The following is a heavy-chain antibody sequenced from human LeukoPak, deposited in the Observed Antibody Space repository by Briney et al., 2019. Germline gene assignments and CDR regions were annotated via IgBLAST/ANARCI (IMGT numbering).Heavy chain of an antibody. CDR1: GGSINNYY. CDR3: ARVDDFNALEY. J-gene: IGHJ4*02. CDR2: IHSSGGT. Sequence: SETLSLTCTVSGGSINNYYWSWIRQPPGKTLEWIGYIHSSGGTNYNPSLKSRLTMSVDTSQNQFSLRLNSVTAVDTAVYYCARVDDFNALEYWGQGVLVTVSS. D-gene: IGHD2-2*01. V-gene: IGHV4-59*01.